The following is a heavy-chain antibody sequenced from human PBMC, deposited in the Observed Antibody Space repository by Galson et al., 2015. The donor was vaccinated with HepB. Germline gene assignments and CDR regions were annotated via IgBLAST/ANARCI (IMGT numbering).Heavy chain of an antibody. CDR2: ITLY. CDR3: ATLRGSFQDYYYYYMDV. J-gene: IGHJ6*03. V-gene: IGHV1-68*02. D-gene: IGHD1-26*01. Sequence: SVKVSCKASGYTFTYCSLHWLQQAPGQGLERMRWITLYAQKFQGRVTMTEDTSTDTAYMELSSLRSEDTAVYYCATLRGSFQDYYYYYMDVWGKGTTVTVSS. CDR1: GYTFTYCS.